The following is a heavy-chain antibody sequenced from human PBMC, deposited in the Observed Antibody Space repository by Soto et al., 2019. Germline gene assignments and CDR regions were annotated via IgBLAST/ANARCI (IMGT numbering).Heavy chain of an antibody. J-gene: IGHJ4*02. V-gene: IGHV3-23*01. CDR3: ATDLSPHGSSWYRPVTDGLPGY. CDR2: ISGSGGST. Sequence: EVQLLESGGGLVQPGGSLRLSCAASGFTFSSYAMSWVRQAPGKGLEWVSAISGSGGSTYYADSVKGRFTISRDNSKNTPYLHMNSLRAEDTAVYYCATDLSPHGSSWYRPVTDGLPGYWGQGTLVTVSS. D-gene: IGHD6-13*01. CDR1: GFTFSSYA.